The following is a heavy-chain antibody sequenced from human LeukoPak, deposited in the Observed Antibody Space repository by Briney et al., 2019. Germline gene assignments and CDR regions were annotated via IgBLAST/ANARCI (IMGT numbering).Heavy chain of an antibody. D-gene: IGHD6-6*01. CDR1: GGSFSGYC. Sequence: SETLSLTCAVYGGSFSGYCWNWIRQPPGKGLECIGEINHSGSTNYNPSLKSRVTISVDTSKNQFSLKLTSVTAADTAVYYCARAYSSSSVDYWGQGTLVTVSS. V-gene: IGHV4-34*01. J-gene: IGHJ4*02. CDR2: INHSGST. CDR3: ARAYSSSSVDY.